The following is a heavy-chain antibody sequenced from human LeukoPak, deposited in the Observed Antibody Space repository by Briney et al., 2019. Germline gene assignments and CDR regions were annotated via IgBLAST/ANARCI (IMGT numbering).Heavy chain of an antibody. J-gene: IGHJ4*02. CDR2: INQDGSER. V-gene: IGHV3-7*01. CDR1: GFTFSNYW. Sequence: GGSLRLSCAASGFTFSNYWMNWVRQAPGKGLEWVATINQDGSERNYVDSVEGRFTISRDIATNSLYLQMNSLRVEDTALYYCARSIEYWGQGTLVTVSS. CDR3: ARSIEY.